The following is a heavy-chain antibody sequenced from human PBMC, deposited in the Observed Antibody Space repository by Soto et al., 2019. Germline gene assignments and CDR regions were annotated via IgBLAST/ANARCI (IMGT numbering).Heavy chain of an antibody. D-gene: IGHD3-16*01. V-gene: IGHV1-18*01. CDR2: ISPYTGDT. J-gene: IGHJ6*02. CDR1: GYVFVNYG. CDR3: AMVDNYVTPTPQDV. Sequence: QVQLVQSGDEMKKPGASMRVSYKASGYVFVNYGIAWVRQAPGQGLEWMGWISPYTGDTHSASKVQGRLTMTTDTSTSTAYMDLGSLTSDDTAVYYCAMVDNYVTPTPQDVWGQGTTVTVSS.